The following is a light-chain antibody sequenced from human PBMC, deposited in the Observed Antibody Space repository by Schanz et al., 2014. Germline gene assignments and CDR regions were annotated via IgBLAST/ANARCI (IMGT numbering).Light chain of an antibody. Sequence: QSALTQPASVSGSPGQSITISCTGTSSDVGNYNYVSWYQQHPGKAPKLMIYDVSNRPSGVSNRFSGSKSGNTASLTISGLQAEDEADYYCSSYALSTTFVIFGGGTKLTVL. CDR1: SSDVGNYNY. J-gene: IGLJ2*01. CDR2: DVS. V-gene: IGLV2-14*03. CDR3: SSYALSTTFVI.